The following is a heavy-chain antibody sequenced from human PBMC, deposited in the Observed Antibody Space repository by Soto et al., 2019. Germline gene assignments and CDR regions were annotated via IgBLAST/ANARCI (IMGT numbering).Heavy chain of an antibody. Sequence: QVQLVQSGAEVKKPGSSVRVSCKASGGTFSSYPIGWVRQAPGQGLEWMGVIIPIFGTTNYAQRFQGRVTISSDESTSTAYMELSSLRYEDTAVYFCAIHRTTATTKGYDYWGQGTLVTVSS. D-gene: IGHD1-1*01. J-gene: IGHJ4*02. CDR2: IIPIFGTT. CDR3: AIHRTTATTKGYDY. CDR1: GGTFSSYP. V-gene: IGHV1-69*01.